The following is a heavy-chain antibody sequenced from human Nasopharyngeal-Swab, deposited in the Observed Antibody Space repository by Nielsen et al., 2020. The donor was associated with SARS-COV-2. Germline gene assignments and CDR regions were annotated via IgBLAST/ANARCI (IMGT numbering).Heavy chain of an antibody. CDR2: ISSNGGST. CDR1: GFTFSSYA. CDR3: AKICGGSGGSCSLDY. Sequence: GGSLRLSCSASGFTFSSYAMHWVRQAPGKGLEYVSAISSNGGSTYYADSVKGRFTISRDNSKNTLYLQMNSLRAEDTAVYYCAKICGGSGGSCSLDYWGQGTLVTVSS. D-gene: IGHD2-15*01. J-gene: IGHJ4*02. V-gene: IGHV3-64*04.